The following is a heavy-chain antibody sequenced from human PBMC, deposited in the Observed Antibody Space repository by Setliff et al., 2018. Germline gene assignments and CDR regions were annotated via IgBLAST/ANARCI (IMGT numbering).Heavy chain of an antibody. CDR3: ATWNGRSSDY. Sequence: GGSLRLSCAASGFTFSSSAMHWVRQAPGKGLQYVSAISSDGVRTYYVDSVKGRFTISRDNYKDTLNLQMGSLRAEDMAIYYCATWNGRSSDYWGQGTLVTVSS. J-gene: IGHJ4*02. V-gene: IGHV3-64*02. CDR2: ISSDGVRT. D-gene: IGHD1-26*01. CDR1: GFTFSSSA.